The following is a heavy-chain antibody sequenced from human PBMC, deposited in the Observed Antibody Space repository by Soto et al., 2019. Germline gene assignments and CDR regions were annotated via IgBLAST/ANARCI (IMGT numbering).Heavy chain of an antibody. Sequence: GGSLRLSCAASGFTFSSYSMNWVRQAPGKGLEWVSYISSSSSTIYYADSVKGRFTISRDNAKNSLYLQMNSLRAEDTAVYYCARDSVYYGDYELNYFDYWGQGTLVTVSS. D-gene: IGHD4-17*01. V-gene: IGHV3-48*01. CDR2: ISSSSSTI. CDR3: ARDSVYYGDYELNYFDY. J-gene: IGHJ4*02. CDR1: GFTFSSYS.